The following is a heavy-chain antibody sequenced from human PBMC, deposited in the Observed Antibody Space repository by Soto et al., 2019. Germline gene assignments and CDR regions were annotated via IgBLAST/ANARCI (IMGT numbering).Heavy chain of an antibody. CDR3: ARLAVAAPWWYYGMDV. D-gene: IGHD6-19*01. CDR2: IIPIFGTA. CDR1: GGTFSSYA. J-gene: IGHJ6*02. Sequence: QVQLVQSGAEVKKPGSSVKVSCKASGGTFSSYAISWVRQAPGQGPEWMGGIIPIFGTANYAQKFQGRVTITADKSTSTAYMELSSLRSEDTAVYYCARLAVAAPWWYYGMDVWGQGTTVTVSS. V-gene: IGHV1-69*06.